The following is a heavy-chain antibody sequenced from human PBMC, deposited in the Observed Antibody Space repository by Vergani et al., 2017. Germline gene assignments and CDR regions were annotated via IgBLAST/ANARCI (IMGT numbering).Heavy chain of an antibody. CDR1: GFTFSSYG. V-gene: IGHV3-30*18. J-gene: IGHJ6*02. Sequence: VQLLESGGGLVQPGGSLRLSCAASGFTFSSYGMHWVRQAPGKGLEWVAVISYDGSNKYYADSVKGRFTISRDNSKNTLYLQMNSLRAEDTAVYYCAKALRDYDFWSGYDYGMDVWGQGTTVTVSS. CDR2: ISYDGSNK. CDR3: AKALRDYDFWSGYDYGMDV. D-gene: IGHD3-3*01.